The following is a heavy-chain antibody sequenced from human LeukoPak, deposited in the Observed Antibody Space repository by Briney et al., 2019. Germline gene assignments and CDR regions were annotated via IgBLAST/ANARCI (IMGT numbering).Heavy chain of an antibody. J-gene: IGHJ5*01. V-gene: IGHV3-23*01. Sequence: GGSLRLSCAASGLTFSSYAMSWVRQAPGKGLEWVSGISGSGISTLYADSVQGRFIISRDNSNNPLYLEMNNLRAEDTAVYYCAKDRLKGIAAAGTGWFDSWGQGALVTVSS. CDR1: GLTFSSYA. CDR3: AKDRLKGIAAAGTGWFDS. D-gene: IGHD6-13*01. CDR2: ISGSGIST.